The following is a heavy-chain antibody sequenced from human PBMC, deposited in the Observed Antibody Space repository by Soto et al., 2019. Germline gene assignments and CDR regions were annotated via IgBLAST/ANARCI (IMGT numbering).Heavy chain of an antibody. CDR2: IYWDDDK. V-gene: IGHV2-5*02. D-gene: IGHD7-27*01. Sequence: QITLKESGPTLVKPTQPLTLTCTFSGFSLSTSGVAVGWIRQPPGKALECLALIYWDDDKRYSPSLKSRLTITKDSSKHQVVLTRPNMDPVDTATYGGEQLLSTWDYFVSWGQGTLVTVSS. CDR1: GFSLSTSGVA. CDR3: EQLLSTWDYFVS. J-gene: IGHJ4*02.